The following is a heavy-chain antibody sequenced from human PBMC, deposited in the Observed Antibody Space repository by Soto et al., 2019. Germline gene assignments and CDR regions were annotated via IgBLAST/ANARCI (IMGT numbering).Heavy chain of an antibody. Sequence: PGGSLRLSCSASGFTFSSYAMHWVRQAPGKGLEYVSGISSKGVGTYYADSVQGRFTISRDNSKNTVYLQMGSLRPEDMAVYYCARRARPDFYYMDVWGKGTTVTAP. CDR1: GFTFSSYA. J-gene: IGHJ6*03. CDR3: ARRARPDFYYMDV. CDR2: ISSKGVGT. V-gene: IGHV3-64*02. D-gene: IGHD6-6*01.